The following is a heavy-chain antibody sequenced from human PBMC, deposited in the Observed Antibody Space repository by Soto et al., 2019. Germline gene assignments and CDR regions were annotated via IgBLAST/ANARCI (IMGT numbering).Heavy chain of an antibody. CDR1: GDSISGGDYY. CDR3: ARHYDSSGGFDY. J-gene: IGHJ4*02. V-gene: IGHV4-30-4*01. Sequence: SETLSLTCTVSGDSISGGDYYWGWIRQPPGKGLEWIGYIYYSGNTYYNPSLKSRATISVDTSQNQFSLKLNSVTAADTAVYYCARHYDSSGGFDYWGQGTLVTVSS. CDR2: IYYSGNT. D-gene: IGHD3-22*01.